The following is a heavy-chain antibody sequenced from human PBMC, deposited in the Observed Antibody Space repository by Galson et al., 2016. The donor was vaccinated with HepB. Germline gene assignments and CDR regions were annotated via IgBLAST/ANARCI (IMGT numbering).Heavy chain of an antibody. CDR2: IIPIFGPQ. J-gene: IGHJ4*02. V-gene: IGHV1-69*13. CDR3: VSLGIVAAPR. CDR1: GGTFTSYA. Sequence: SVKVSCKASGGTFTSYAISWVRQAPGQGLEWMGGIIPIFGPQNYAQKIQGRVAITADDSPNIVYMELSSLKSEDTAVYYCVSLGIVAAPRWGQGTLVTVSS. D-gene: IGHD1-26*01.